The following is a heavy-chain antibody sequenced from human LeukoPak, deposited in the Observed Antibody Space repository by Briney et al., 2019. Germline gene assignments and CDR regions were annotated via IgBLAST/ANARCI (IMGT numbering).Heavy chain of an antibody. CDR1: GFTFSTYA. CDR2: INGDGSTT. V-gene: IGHV3-74*01. Sequence: PGGSLRLSCAASGFTFSTYAMTWVRQAPGKGLVWVSRINGDGSTTTYADSVKGRFTISRDNAQSTLYLQVNSLRVEDAAVYYCARVVLSGAYQIDLWGQGTLVTVSS. J-gene: IGHJ5*02. CDR3: ARVVLSGAYQIDL. D-gene: IGHD2/OR15-2a*01.